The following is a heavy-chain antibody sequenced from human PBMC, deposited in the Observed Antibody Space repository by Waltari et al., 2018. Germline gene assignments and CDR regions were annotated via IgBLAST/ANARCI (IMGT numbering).Heavy chain of an antibody. CDR1: GGSISSGSYY. Sequence: QVQLQESGPGLVKPSQTLSLTCTVSGGSISSGSYYWSWIRQPAGKGLEWIGYIYTSGSTNYNPARKNLVTISVDASKNQFSLKLSSVTAADTAVYYCARDNSPSAFDYWGQGTLVTVSS. CDR3: ARDNSPSAFDY. J-gene: IGHJ4*02. D-gene: IGHD5-18*01. V-gene: IGHV4-61*09. CDR2: IYTSGST.